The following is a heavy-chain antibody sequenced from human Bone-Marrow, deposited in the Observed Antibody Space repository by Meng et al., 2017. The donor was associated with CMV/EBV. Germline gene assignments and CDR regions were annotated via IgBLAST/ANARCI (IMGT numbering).Heavy chain of an antibody. J-gene: IGHJ4*02. CDR1: SSNW. CDR2: IYHSGST. V-gene: IGHV4-4*02. Sequence: SSNWWSWVRQPPGKGLEWIGEIYHSGSTNYNPSLKSRVTISVDKSKTQFSLKLSSVTAADTAVYYCARGVATRLRFLEGPRRYYFDYWGQGTLVTVSS. CDR3: ARGVATRLRFLEGPRRYYFDY. D-gene: IGHD3-3*01.